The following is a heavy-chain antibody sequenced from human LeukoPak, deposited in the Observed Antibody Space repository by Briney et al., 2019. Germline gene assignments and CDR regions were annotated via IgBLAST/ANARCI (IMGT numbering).Heavy chain of an antibody. CDR2: IIPILGIA. J-gene: IGHJ4*02. D-gene: IGHD3-16*01. CDR3: ARDSGDDYVWGNNDY. V-gene: IGHV1-69*04. CDR1: GSTFSSYA. Sequence: ASVKVSCKASGSTFSSYAISWVRQAPGQGLEWMGRIIPILGIANYAQKSQGRVTITADKSTSTAYMELSSLRSEDTAVYYCARDSGDDYVWGNNDYWGQGTLVTVSS.